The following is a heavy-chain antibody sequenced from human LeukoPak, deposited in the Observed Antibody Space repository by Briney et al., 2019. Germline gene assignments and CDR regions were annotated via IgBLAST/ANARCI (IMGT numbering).Heavy chain of an antibody. CDR1: GGSISSSSYY. D-gene: IGHD6-19*01. CDR2: IYYSGST. Sequence: PSETLSLTCTVSGGSISSSSYYWGWIRQPPGKGLEWIGSIYYSGSTYYNPSLKSRVTISVDTSKNQFSLKLSSVTAADTAVYYCAHNGWYSIDCWGQGTLVTVSS. CDR3: AHNGWYSIDC. J-gene: IGHJ4*02. V-gene: IGHV4-39*07.